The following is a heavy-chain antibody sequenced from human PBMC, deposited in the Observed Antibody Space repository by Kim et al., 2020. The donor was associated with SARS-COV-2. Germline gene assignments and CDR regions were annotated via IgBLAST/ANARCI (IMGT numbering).Heavy chain of an antibody. Sequence: GGSLRLSCIVSGFTFNSYAMSWVRQAPGKGLEWVSAITRSSDITNYADSVKGRFTISRDNSKNTLYLEMNSLRDEDTAVYYCVKDLGSWRFYPWGQGTLVTVSS. V-gene: IGHV3-23*01. CDR3: VKDLGSWRFYP. CDR1: GFTFNSYA. CDR2: ITRSSDIT. J-gene: IGHJ5*02. D-gene: IGHD6-13*01.